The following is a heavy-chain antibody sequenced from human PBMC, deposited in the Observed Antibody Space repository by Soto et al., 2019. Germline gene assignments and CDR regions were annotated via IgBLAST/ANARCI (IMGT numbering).Heavy chain of an antibody. CDR2: IIPIFGTA. D-gene: IGHD3-22*01. CDR3: ARGKYYDSSGYYKRGNWCDP. CDR1: GGTFSSYA. V-gene: IGHV1-69*01. Sequence: QVQLVQSGAEVKKPGSSVKVSCKASGGTFSSYAISWVRQAPGQGLEWMGGIIPIFGTANYAQKFQGRVTITADESTSTAYMELSSLRSEDTAVYYCARGKYYDSSGYYKRGNWCDPWGQGTLVTVSS. J-gene: IGHJ5*02.